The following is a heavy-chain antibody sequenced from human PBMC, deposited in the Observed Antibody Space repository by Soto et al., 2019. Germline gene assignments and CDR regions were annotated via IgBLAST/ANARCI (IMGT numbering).Heavy chain of an antibody. V-gene: IGHV4-34*01. J-gene: IGHJ5*02. CDR2: INHSGST. CDR3: ARHRLHCSGGSCYVGDWFDP. CDR1: GGSFSGYY. D-gene: IGHD2-15*01. Sequence: PSETLSLTCAVYGGSFSGYYWSWIRQPPGKGLECIVEINHSGSTNYNPSLKSRVTISVDTSKNQFSLKLSAVTAADTAVYYCARHRLHCSGGSCYVGDWFDPWGQGTLVTSPQ.